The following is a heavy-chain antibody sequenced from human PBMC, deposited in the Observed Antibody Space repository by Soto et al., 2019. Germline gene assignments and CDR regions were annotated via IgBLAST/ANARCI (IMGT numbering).Heavy chain of an antibody. Sequence: QVQLVQSGAEVKNPGSSVKVSCKTSGGTFNSYLIDWVRQGPGQGLEWMGGIIPAFGTAKYAQKFQGRVTITADKSTTTAYMELRTLTSEDTAVYYCARGLDQPPVGLYFDTWGQGTLVTVSS. D-gene: IGHD2-2*01. CDR3: ARGLDQPPVGLYFDT. CDR1: GGTFNSYL. V-gene: IGHV1-69*06. CDR2: IIPAFGTA. J-gene: IGHJ4*02.